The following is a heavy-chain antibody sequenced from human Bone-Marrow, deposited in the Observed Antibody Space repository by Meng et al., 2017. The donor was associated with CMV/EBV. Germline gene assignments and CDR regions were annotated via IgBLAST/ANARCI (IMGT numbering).Heavy chain of an antibody. CDR3: ARHYNGWTYYFDH. CDR2: IYYSGST. J-gene: IGHJ4*02. D-gene: IGHD5-24*01. CDR1: GGSISSYY. Sequence: SETLSLTCIVSGGSISSYYWSWIRQPPGKGLEWIAYIYYSGSTNYNPSLKSRVTISVDTSKNQFSLKLSSVTAADTAVYYCARHYNGWTYYFDHCGQGTLVTASS. V-gene: IGHV4-59*01.